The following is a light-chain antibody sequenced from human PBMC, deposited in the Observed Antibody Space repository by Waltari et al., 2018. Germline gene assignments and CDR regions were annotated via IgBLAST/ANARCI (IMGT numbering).Light chain of an antibody. J-gene: IGKJ4*01. V-gene: IGKV1-9*01. CDR1: QGVTTY. Sequence: IQLTQSPSSLSASVGDRVTITCRASQGVTTYLAWYQQKPGKAPNLLISAASTLQSGVPSRVSGIGSGTDFTLTISSLQPEDFATYYCQHLHGYPITFGGGTKVEIK. CDR3: QHLHGYPIT. CDR2: AAS.